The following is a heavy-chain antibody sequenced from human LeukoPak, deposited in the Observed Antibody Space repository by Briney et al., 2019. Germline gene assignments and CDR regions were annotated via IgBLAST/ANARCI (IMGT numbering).Heavy chain of an antibody. J-gene: IGHJ4*02. Sequence: SETLSLTCTVFGDSISTFYWSWIRQPAGKGLEWIGHIYTSGSTNCNPSLKSRVTMSVDTSKNQFFLKLSSVTAADTAVYYCARDVVAAVGSFDYWGQGILVTVSS. D-gene: IGHD6-13*01. CDR1: GDSISTFY. CDR2: IYTSGST. V-gene: IGHV4-4*07. CDR3: ARDVVAAVGSFDY.